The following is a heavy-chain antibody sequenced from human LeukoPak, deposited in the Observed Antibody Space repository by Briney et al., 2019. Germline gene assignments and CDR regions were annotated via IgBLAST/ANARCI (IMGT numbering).Heavy chain of an antibody. CDR2: MNPKSGNT. D-gene: IGHD3-9*01. V-gene: IGHV1-8*01. Sequence: ASVKVSCKASGYTFINYEINWVRQATGQGLEWMGWMNPKSGNTGYAQKFQGRVTTTRNTSISTAYMELSSLRSEDTAVYYCARAHTDYDILTGYYEFDYWGQGTLVTVSS. CDR1: GYTFINYE. CDR3: ARAHTDYDILTGYYEFDY. J-gene: IGHJ4*02.